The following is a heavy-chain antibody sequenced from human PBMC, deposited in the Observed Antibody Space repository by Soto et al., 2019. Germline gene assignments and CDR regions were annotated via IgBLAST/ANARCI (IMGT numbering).Heavy chain of an antibody. D-gene: IGHD1-26*01. CDR1: GFPFSSYP. J-gene: IGHJ3*02. CDR2: ISSSGGTV. Sequence: GGSLRLSCAASGFPFSSYPINWVRQGPGKGLEWVSYISSSGGTVYYADSVKGRFTISRDNAKNSLYLQMNSLRAEDTAVYYCGTTLGAFDIWGQGTMVTVSS. CDR3: GTTLGAFDI. V-gene: IGHV3-48*01.